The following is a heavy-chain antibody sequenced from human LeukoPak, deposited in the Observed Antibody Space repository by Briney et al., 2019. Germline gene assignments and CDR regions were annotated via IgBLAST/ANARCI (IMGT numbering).Heavy chain of an antibody. D-gene: IGHD3-16*01. CDR2: INHSGST. V-gene: IGHV4-34*01. CDR3: ARGRLLMWFDP. CDR1: GGSFSSYS. Sequence: SETLSLTCAVYGGSFSSYSWSWLRQPPGKGLEWIGEINHSGSTNYNPSLKSRVTISVDTSKKQFSLKLSSVTAADTAVYYCARGRLLMWFDPWGQGTLVTVSS. J-gene: IGHJ5*02.